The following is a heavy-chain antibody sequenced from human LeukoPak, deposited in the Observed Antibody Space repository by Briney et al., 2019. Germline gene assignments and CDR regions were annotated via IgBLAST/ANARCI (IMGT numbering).Heavy chain of an antibody. J-gene: IGHJ3*02. V-gene: IGHV1-46*01. CDR2: INPSGGST. D-gene: IGHD2-2*01. Sequence: ASVKVSCKASGYTFTSYYMHWVRQAPGQGLEWMGIINPSGGSTSYAQKFQGRVTMTRDTSTSTVYMELSSLRSEDTAVYYCARDLAVVPAATDAFDIWGQGTMVTVSS. CDR1: GYTFTSYY. CDR3: ARDLAVVPAATDAFDI.